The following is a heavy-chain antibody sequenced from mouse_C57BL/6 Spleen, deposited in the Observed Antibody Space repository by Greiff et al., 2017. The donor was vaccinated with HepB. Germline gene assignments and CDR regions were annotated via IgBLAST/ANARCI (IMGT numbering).Heavy chain of an antibody. V-gene: IGHV5-4*01. CDR1: GFTFSSYA. J-gene: IGHJ4*01. CDR3: AREPPYGQGAMDY. CDR2: ISDGGSYT. Sequence: DVQLVESGGGLVKPGGSLKLSCAASGFTFSSYAMSWVRQTPEKRLEWVATISDGGSYTYYPDNVKGRFTISRDNAKNNLYLQMSHLKSEDTAMYYCAREPPYGQGAMDYWGQGTSVTVSS. D-gene: IGHD1-1*01.